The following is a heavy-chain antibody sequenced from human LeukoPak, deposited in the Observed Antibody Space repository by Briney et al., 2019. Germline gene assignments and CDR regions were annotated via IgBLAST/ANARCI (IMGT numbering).Heavy chain of an antibody. CDR2: IYYSGST. V-gene: IGHV4-39*07. D-gene: IGHD3-16*01. J-gene: IGHJ5*02. CDR1: GGSISSSSYY. CDR3: ARDIMIRGGWFDP. Sequence: PSETLSLTCTVSGGSISSSSYYWGWIRQPPGKGLEWIGSIYYSGSTYYNPSLKSRVTISVDTSKNQFSLKLSSVTAADTAVYYCARDIMIRGGWFDPWGQGTLVTVSS.